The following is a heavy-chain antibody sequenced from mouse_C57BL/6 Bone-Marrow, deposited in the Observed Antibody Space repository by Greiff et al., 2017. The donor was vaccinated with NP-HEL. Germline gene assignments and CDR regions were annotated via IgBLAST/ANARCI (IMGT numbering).Heavy chain of an antibody. J-gene: IGHJ2*01. CDR2: IWSGGST. V-gene: IGHV2-2*01. D-gene: IGHD3-1*01. Sequence: QVQLQQSGPGLVQPSQSLSITCTVSGFSLTSYGVHWVRQSPGKGLEWLGVIWSGGSTDYNAAFISRLSISKDNSKSQVFFKMNRLQADDTAIYYCARNFGGTGDYWGQGTTLTVSS. CDR1: GFSLTSYG. CDR3: ARNFGGTGDY.